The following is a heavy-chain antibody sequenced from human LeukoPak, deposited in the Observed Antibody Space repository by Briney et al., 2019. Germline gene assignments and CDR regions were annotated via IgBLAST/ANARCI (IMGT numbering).Heavy chain of an antibody. V-gene: IGHV3-21*01. D-gene: IGHD3-22*01. Sequence: GGSLRLSSAASGFTFSSYSMHWVRQAPGKGLEWVSSISSSSSYIYYADSVKGRFTISRDNAKNSLYLQMNSLRAEDTAVYYCAREGYYDSTNYYMDVWGKGTTVTVSS. CDR2: ISSSSSYI. CDR3: AREGYYDSTNYYMDV. CDR1: GFTFSSYS. J-gene: IGHJ6*03.